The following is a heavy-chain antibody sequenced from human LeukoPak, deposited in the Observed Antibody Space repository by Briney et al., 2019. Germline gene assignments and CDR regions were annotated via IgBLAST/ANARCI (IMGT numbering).Heavy chain of an antibody. V-gene: IGHV4-31*03. Sequence: SQTLSLTCSVSGGSISSGNYYWSWIRQHPGVGLEWIGYIYYTGITHYNSSLKSRVTISVDTSKNQFSLRLSSVTAADTAMYFCARNLRGDYGFDYWGQGTLVTVSS. J-gene: IGHJ4*02. CDR3: ARNLRGDYGFDY. CDR1: GGSISSGNYY. CDR2: IYYTGIT. D-gene: IGHD4-17*01.